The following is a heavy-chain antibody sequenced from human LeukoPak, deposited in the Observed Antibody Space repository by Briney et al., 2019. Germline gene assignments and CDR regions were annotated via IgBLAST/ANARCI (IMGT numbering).Heavy chain of an antibody. V-gene: IGHV3-48*01. CDR3: ARDRDYGFTY. D-gene: IGHD4-17*01. J-gene: IGHJ4*02. CDR1: GFTFSTYS. Sequence: PGGSLRLSCAASGFTFSTYSVNWVRQAPGKGLEWISYIGGTHDTIIYADSVKGRFTISRDNAKNSLFLQMNSLRAEDTAVYYCARDRDYGFTYWGQGTLVTVSS. CDR2: IGGTHDTI.